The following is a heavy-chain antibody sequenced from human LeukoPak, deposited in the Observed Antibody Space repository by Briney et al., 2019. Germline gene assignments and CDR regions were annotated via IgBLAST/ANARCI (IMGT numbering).Heavy chain of an antibody. V-gene: IGHV4-59*02. CDR2: IYHTGST. J-gene: IGHJ6*03. D-gene: IGHD2-15*01. Sequence: SETLSLTCTISGGSVSDYYWSWIRQSPGKGLEWIGYIYHTGSTSYSPSLKSRVTISADTSQNQFSLKLSSVTAADTAVYYCARSRRYCSGGSCYIGNYYYMDVWGKGTTVTISS. CDR3: ARSRRYCSGGSCYIGNYYYMDV. CDR1: GGSVSDYY.